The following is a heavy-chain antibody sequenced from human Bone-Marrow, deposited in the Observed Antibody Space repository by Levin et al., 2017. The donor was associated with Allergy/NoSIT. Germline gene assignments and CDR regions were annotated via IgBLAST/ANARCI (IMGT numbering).Heavy chain of an antibody. D-gene: IGHD6-19*01. CDR1: GASITRTSYY. CDR3: ARPSTSGYSSGWAGRKYNWFDP. V-gene: IGHV4-39*01. CDR2: IYYSGST. J-gene: IGHJ5*02. Sequence: PSETLSLTCTVSGASITRTSYYWVWIRQPPGKGLEWIGTIYYSGSTYYNPSLKSRVTISVDTSKNQFFLNLSSVTPADTAVYYCARPSTSGYSSGWAGRKYNWFDPWGQGALVTVSS.